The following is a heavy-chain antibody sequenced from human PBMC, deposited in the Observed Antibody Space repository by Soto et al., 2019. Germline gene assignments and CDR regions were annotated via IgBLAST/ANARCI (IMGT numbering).Heavy chain of an antibody. CDR1: GFSVSTNY. V-gene: IGHV3-53*02. J-gene: IGHJ4*02. Sequence: EVKLVETGGAPIQPGGSLTLSCAVSGFSVSTNYMAWVRQGPGKGLEWVSVIYTGGTTHYANSVTGRFTFSRDTSKNILYLHLNSLTTDDTAIYYCAKVWGYYFESWGQGTLVAVSS. CDR3: AKVWGYYFES. D-gene: IGHD1-26*01. CDR2: IYTGGTT.